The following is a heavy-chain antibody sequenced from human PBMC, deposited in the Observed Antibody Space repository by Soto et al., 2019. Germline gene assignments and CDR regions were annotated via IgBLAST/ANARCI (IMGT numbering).Heavy chain of an antibody. CDR2: ISYDGSNK. J-gene: IGHJ4*02. CDR3: AKDGPYYYDSSGYAREGRNYFDY. V-gene: IGHV3-30*18. CDR1: GFTFSSYG. D-gene: IGHD3-22*01. Sequence: GGSLRLSCAASGFTFSSYGMHWVRQAPGKGLEWVAVISYDGSNKYYADSVKGRFTISRDNSKNTLYLQMNSLMAEDTAVYYGAKDGPYYYDSSGYAREGRNYFDYWGQGTLVTVSS.